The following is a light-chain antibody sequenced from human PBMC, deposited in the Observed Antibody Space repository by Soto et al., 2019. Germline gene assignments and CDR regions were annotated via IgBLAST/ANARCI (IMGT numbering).Light chain of an antibody. CDR3: SSYASSSSPYVV. CDR1: SSDVGGYNY. V-gene: IGLV2-14*01. CDR2: AVS. Sequence: QSALTQPASVSGSPGQSITISCTGTSSDVGGYNYVSWYQQHPGMAPKLMIYAVSNRPSGVSNRFSGSKSGNTASLTISGLQVEDEAHYYCSSYASSSSPYVVFGGGTKLTVL. J-gene: IGLJ2*01.